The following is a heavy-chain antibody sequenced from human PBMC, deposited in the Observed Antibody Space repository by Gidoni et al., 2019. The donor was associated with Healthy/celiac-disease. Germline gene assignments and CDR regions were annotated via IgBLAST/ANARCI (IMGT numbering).Heavy chain of an antibody. CDR3: ARDLGYCSGGSCDTDPYYFDY. CDR2: IIPILGIA. Sequence: QVQLVQSGAEVKKPGSSVKVSCKASGGTFSSYTISWVRQAHGQGLEWMGRIIPILGIANYAKKFQGRVTITADKSTSTAYMELSSLRSEDTAVYYCARDLGYCSGGSCDTDPYYFDYWGQGTLVTVSS. CDR1: GGTFSSYT. D-gene: IGHD2-15*01. J-gene: IGHJ4*02. V-gene: IGHV1-69*08.